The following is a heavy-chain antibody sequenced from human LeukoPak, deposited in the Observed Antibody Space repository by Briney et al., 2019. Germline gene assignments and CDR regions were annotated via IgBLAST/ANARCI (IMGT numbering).Heavy chain of an antibody. V-gene: IGHV1-2*02. CDR2: INPKSGAT. Sequence: ASVRVSCKASGYSFSDFYIHWVRQAPGQGLKWMGWINPKSGATTYAERFRGRVTMTRDTSFNTVYLELTSLYSDDTAVFYCARDYSDGYNRRDAFDIWGQGTTLIVSS. CDR3: ARDYSDGYNRRDAFDI. D-gene: IGHD5-18*01. CDR1: GYSFSDFY. J-gene: IGHJ3*02.